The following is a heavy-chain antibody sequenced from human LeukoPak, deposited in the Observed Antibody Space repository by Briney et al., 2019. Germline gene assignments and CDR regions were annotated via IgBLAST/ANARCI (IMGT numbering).Heavy chain of an antibody. CDR3: ARASYSGYDSARDYYFDY. Sequence: GGSLRLSCEASGFTFSSYTFNWVRQAPGKGLEWLSSISSTSNYIYYADSVKGRLTVSRDNARNSLYLQMNSLRAEETAVYFCARASYSGYDSARDYYFDYWGQGTLVTVSP. D-gene: IGHD5-12*01. CDR2: ISSTSNYI. CDR1: GFTFSSYT. J-gene: IGHJ4*02. V-gene: IGHV3-21*01.